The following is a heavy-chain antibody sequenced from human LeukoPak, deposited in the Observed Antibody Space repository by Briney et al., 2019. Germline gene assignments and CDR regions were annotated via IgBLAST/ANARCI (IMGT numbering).Heavy chain of an antibody. Sequence: GASVKVSCKASGYTFTGYYMHWVRQAPGQGLEWMGWINPNSGDTNYAQNFQGRVTMTRDTSISTAYMELSRLMSDDTAVFYCARGHTIKSFDSWGQGTLVTVSS. D-gene: IGHD2-2*01. J-gene: IGHJ4*02. V-gene: IGHV1-2*02. CDR3: ARGHTIKSFDS. CDR2: INPNSGDT. CDR1: GYTFTGYY.